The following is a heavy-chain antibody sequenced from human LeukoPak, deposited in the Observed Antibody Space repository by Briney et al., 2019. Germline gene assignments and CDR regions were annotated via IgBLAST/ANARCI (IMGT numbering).Heavy chain of an antibody. J-gene: IGHJ3*02. Sequence: SETLSLTCTVSGGSISSYYWSWIRQPPGKGLEWLGYIYYSGSTNYNPSLKSRVTISVDTSKNQFSLKLSSVTAADTAVYYCARGDSGSYYLSAFDIWGQGTMVTVSS. CDR1: GGSISSYY. V-gene: IGHV4-59*01. D-gene: IGHD1-26*01. CDR3: ARGDSGSYYLSAFDI. CDR2: IYYSGST.